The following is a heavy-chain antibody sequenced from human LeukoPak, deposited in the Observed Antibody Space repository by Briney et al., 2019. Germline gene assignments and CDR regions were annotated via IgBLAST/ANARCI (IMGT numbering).Heavy chain of an antibody. D-gene: IGHD3-3*01. CDR1: GYSFANYW. J-gene: IGHJ4*02. CDR2: IYPGDSER. Sequence: GESLNISCKGSGYSFANYWIGWVRQMPGKGLEWMGIIYPGDSERRYSPSFQGQVTISADKSISTAYLQWSSLKASDTAMYYCARGDTIFGVVIDPIPFDYWGQGTLVTVSS. CDR3: ARGDTIFGVVIDPIPFDY. V-gene: IGHV5-51*01.